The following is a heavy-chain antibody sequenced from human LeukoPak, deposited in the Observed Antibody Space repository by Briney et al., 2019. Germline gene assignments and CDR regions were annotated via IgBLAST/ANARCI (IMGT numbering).Heavy chain of an antibody. Sequence: SETLSLTCTVSGGSISSYYWSWIRQPPGKGLEWIAYIYYTGSTNYNPSLKSRVTISVDPSKNLFSLKLSSVTAADTAVYYCARLSTGTVDYWGQGTLVTVSS. J-gene: IGHJ4*02. D-gene: IGHD1-7*01. CDR3: ARLSTGTVDY. CDR1: GGSISSYY. CDR2: IYYTGST. V-gene: IGHV4-59*08.